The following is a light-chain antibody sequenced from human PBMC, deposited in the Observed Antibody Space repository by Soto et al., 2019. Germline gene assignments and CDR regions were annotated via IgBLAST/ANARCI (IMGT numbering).Light chain of an antibody. V-gene: IGLV2-11*01. Sequence: QSALTQPRSVSGSPGQSVTISCTGTNSDVGGYKYVSWYQQHPGKTPKLMIYDVNKRPSGVPDRFSGSKSGNTASLTISGLQAEDGADYYCCSYAGAYTFSFGGGTKLTVL. J-gene: IGLJ2*01. CDR3: CSYAGAYTFS. CDR1: NSDVGGYKY. CDR2: DVN.